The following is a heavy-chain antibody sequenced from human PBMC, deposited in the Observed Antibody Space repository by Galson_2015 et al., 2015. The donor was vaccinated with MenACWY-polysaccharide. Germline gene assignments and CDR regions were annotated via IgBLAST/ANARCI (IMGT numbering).Heavy chain of an antibody. Sequence: SLRLSCAASGSRFSNSGMHWVRQAPGKGLEWVAVIQYDGSNKVYADSVKRRFTISRDNSKNTVFLEMNTLGVEDTAVYYCAREGSRIVFHAFDTWGQGTMVTVSS. CDR1: GSRFSNSG. V-gene: IGHV3-33*01. CDR3: AREGSRIVFHAFDT. J-gene: IGHJ3*02. D-gene: IGHD2-2*01. CDR2: IQYDGSNK.